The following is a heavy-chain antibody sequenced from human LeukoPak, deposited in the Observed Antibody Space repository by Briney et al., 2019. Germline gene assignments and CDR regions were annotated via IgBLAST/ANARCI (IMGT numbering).Heavy chain of an antibody. CDR3: ARGNYYDSSGYWALGAFDI. CDR1: GYTFTSYY. CDR2: INPNSGGT. Sequence: GALVTVSCKASGYTFTSYYMHWVRQAPGQGLEWMGWINPNSGGTNYAQKFQGRVTMTRDTSISTAYMELSRLRSDDTAVYYCARGNYYDSSGYWALGAFDIWGQGTMVTVSS. V-gene: IGHV1-2*02. J-gene: IGHJ3*02. D-gene: IGHD3-22*01.